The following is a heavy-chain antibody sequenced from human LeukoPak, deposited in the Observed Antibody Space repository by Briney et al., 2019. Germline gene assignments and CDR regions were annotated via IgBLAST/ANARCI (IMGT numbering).Heavy chain of an antibody. J-gene: IGHJ4*02. Sequence: GGSLRLSCAASGFTFSDYYMSWIRQAPGKGLEWVSYISSSGSTIYYADSVKGRFTISRDNAKNSLYLQMNSLRADDTAVYYCARASSGWYVRYFDYWGQGTLVTVSS. V-gene: IGHV3-11*01. CDR2: ISSSGSTI. D-gene: IGHD6-19*01. CDR3: ARASSGWYVRYFDY. CDR1: GFTFSDYY.